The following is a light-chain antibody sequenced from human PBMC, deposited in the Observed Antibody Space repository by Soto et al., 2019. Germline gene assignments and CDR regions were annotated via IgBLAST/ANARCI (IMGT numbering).Light chain of an antibody. CDR1: SSDVGDYNY. Sequence: QSALTQPASVSGSPGQAITISCTGTSSDVGDYNYVSWYQHHPGKAPKLMIYEVRNRPSGVSDRFTGSKSGITASLTISGLQAEDEADYYCSSYTSSDTSDVFGTGTKLTVL. J-gene: IGLJ1*01. V-gene: IGLV2-14*01. CDR2: EVR. CDR3: SSYTSSDTSDV.